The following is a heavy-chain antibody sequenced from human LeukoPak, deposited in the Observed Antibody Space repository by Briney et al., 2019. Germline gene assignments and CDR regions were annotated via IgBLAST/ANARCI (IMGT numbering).Heavy chain of an antibody. V-gene: IGHV3-9*01. D-gene: IGHD5-18*01. Sequence: GGSLRLSCAAPGFTFDDYAMHWVRQAPGKGLEWVSGISWNSGSIGYADSVKGRFTISRDNAKNSLYLQMNSLRAEDTALYYCAKGFRDTAIPYYFDYWGQGTLVTVSS. CDR2: ISWNSGSI. CDR3: AKGFRDTAIPYYFDY. J-gene: IGHJ4*02. CDR1: GFTFDDYA.